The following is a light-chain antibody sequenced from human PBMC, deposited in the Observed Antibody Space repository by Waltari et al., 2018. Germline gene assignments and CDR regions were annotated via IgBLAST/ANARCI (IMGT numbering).Light chain of an antibody. CDR3: QQYDDLPYS. Sequence: DIQMTQSTSSLSASVGDKVTITCHASQGFSNWLACYQQKPGKAPKPLIFAASSLQSGVPSRFSGSGSGTDYTLTISSLQPEDFATCYCQQYDDLPYSFGQGT. V-gene: IGKV1-NL1*01. CDR2: AAS. CDR1: QGFSNW. J-gene: IGKJ2*03.